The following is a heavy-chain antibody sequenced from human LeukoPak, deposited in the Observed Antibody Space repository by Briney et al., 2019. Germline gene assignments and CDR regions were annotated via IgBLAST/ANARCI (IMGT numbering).Heavy chain of an antibody. J-gene: IGHJ4*02. Sequence: SETLSLTCAVYGGSFSGYYWSWIRQPPGKELEWIGEINHSGSTNYNPSLKSRVTISVDTSKNQFSLKLSSVTAADTAVYYCARGSRRGSGWYYDYWGQGTLVTVSS. D-gene: IGHD6-19*01. CDR2: INHSGST. CDR1: GGSFSGYY. V-gene: IGHV4-34*01. CDR3: ARGSRRGSGWYYDY.